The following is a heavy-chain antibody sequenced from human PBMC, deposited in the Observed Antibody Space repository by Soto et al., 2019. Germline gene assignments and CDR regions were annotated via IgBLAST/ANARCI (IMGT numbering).Heavy chain of an antibody. CDR2: INHSGST. D-gene: IGHD3-22*01. CDR1: GGSFSGYY. CDR3: ARTYYYDSSGYYRTHYRETYFDY. Sequence: SETLSLTCAVYGGSFSGYYWSWIRQPPGKGLEWIGEINHSGSTNYNPSLKSRVTISVDTSKNQFSLKLGSVTAADTAVYYCARTYYYDSSGYYRTHYRETYFDYWGQGTLVTVSS. J-gene: IGHJ4*02. V-gene: IGHV4-34*01.